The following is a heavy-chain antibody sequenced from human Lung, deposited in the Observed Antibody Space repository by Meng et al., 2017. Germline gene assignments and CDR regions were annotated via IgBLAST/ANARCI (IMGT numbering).Heavy chain of an antibody. CDR1: GGSISSSNW. V-gene: IGHV4-4*02. CDR3: ARGSITMVRGVSVFDP. J-gene: IGHJ5*02. Sequence: VRRQEPGPGLVQPSGTLSLTCAVSGGSISSSNWWSWVRQPPGKGLEWIGEIYHSGSTNYNPSLKSRVTISVDKSKNQFSLKLSSVTAADTAVYYCARGSITMVRGVSVFDPWGQGTLVTVSS. CDR2: IYHSGST. D-gene: IGHD3-10*01.